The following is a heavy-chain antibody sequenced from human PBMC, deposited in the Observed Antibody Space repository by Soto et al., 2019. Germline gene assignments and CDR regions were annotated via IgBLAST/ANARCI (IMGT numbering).Heavy chain of an antibody. V-gene: IGHV4-31*11. Sequence: SETLSLTCAVSGCSISSGCYSWRWLRQHPGKCLELIGYIYYSGSTSYNPSIKSRVTISVDTPINKFSLKLSSVTAADTAVYYCTNDPACSGGSCHLMDVWGQGTTVTVSS. CDR2: IYYSGST. CDR1: GCSISSGCYS. CDR3: TNDPACSGGSCHLMDV. J-gene: IGHJ6*02. D-gene: IGHD2-15*01.